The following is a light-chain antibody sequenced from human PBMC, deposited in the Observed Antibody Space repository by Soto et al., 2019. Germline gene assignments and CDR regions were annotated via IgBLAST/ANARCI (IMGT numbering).Light chain of an antibody. CDR3: QQYNDYTT. V-gene: IGKV1-5*03. CDR2: TAS. Sequence: DIQMTQSPSTLSASVGDRVTITCRASQSISSWLAWYQQKPGKAPKLLIYTASSLESGVPSRFSGSGSGTEFTLTISSLQPDDCATYYCQQYNDYTTFGQGTKVDIK. J-gene: IGKJ1*01. CDR1: QSISSW.